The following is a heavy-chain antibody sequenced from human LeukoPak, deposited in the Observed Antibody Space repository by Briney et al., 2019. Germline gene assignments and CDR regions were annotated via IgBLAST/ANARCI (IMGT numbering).Heavy chain of an antibody. V-gene: IGHV3-11*01. D-gene: IGHD3-22*01. J-gene: IGHJ4*02. CDR3: ARDLFSFYYDSSGYCDY. CDR1: GFNFGDYY. Sequence: AGGSLRLSCVASGFNFGDYYMNWFRQAPGKGLEWLSFISSSGHNILYTDSVKGRFTVSRDNAKKTVFLQMNSLRAEDTAVYYCARDLFSFYYDSSGYCDYWGPGTPVTVSS. CDR2: ISSSGHNI.